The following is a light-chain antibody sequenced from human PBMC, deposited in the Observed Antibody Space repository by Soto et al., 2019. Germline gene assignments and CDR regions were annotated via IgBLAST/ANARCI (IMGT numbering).Light chain of an antibody. Sequence: QSVLTQPPSASGTPGQSLTISCSGSSSNIGINYVYWYQQLPGTAPKLLIYRNNQRPSGVPDRFSGSKSGTSASLAISGLRSEDEADYYCAAWDDSLSSPVFGGGTKVTVL. J-gene: IGLJ3*02. CDR2: RNN. CDR3: AAWDDSLSSPV. V-gene: IGLV1-47*01. CDR1: SSNIGINY.